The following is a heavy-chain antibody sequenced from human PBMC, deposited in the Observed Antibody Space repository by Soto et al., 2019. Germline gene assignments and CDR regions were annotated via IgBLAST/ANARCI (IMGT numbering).Heavy chain of an antibody. V-gene: IGHV4-30-4*01. CDR2: IYHSGRA. CDR3: ARARESPDSRPYSHYGMDV. D-gene: IGHD3-10*01. CDR1: GGSISSGHYY. Sequence: KPSETLSLPCTVSGGSISSGHYYWSWIRQPPGNGLEWIGFIYHSGRAWYNPSLKRRLNISIARSKNELFLKSYSVTAASTAVSGCARARESPDSRPYSHYGMDVWGQGTTGTVSS. J-gene: IGHJ6*02.